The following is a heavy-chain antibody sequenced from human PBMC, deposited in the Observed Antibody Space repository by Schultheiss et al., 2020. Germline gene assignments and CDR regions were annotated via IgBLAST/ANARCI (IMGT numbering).Heavy chain of an antibody. J-gene: IGHJ4*02. CDR1: GDSVSSNSAA. CDR3: ATDTHSSGYYSDY. D-gene: IGHD3-22*01. V-gene: IGHV6-1*01. CDR2: TYYRSKWYN. Sequence: SQTLSLTCAISGDSVSSNSAAWSWIRQSPSRGLEWLGKTYYRSKWYNDYAVSVKSRITINPDTSKNQFSLQLNSVTPEDTAVYYCATDTHSSGYYSDYWGQGTLVTVSS.